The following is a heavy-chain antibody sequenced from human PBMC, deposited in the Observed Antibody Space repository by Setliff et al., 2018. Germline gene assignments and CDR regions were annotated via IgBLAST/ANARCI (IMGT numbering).Heavy chain of an antibody. V-gene: IGHV3-23*01. CDR1: GFTFSNAW. D-gene: IGHD3-22*01. CDR2: ISGSGGST. J-gene: IGHJ6*03. CDR3: AKDFEPRYYDTGYYYYMDV. Sequence: GGSLRLSCAASGFTFSNAWMNWVRQAPGKGLEWVSAISGSGGSTYYADSVKGRFTISRDNSKNTLYLQMNSLRAEDTAVYYCAKDFEPRYYDTGYYYYMDVWGKGTTVTVSS.